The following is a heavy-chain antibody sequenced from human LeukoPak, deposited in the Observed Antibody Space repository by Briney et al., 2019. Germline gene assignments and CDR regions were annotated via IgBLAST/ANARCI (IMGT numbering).Heavy chain of an antibody. J-gene: IGHJ4*02. CDR1: GFTFSNYA. Sequence: GRSLRLSCAASGFTFSNYAMSWVRQAPGKGLEWVSSITGSGGSTDCADSVKSRFTISRDNSKNTLYLQMNGLRAEDTAVYYCAKELGRAADGTSYWGQGTLVTVSS. V-gene: IGHV3-23*01. D-gene: IGHD6-13*01. CDR2: ITGSGGST. CDR3: AKELGRAADGTSY.